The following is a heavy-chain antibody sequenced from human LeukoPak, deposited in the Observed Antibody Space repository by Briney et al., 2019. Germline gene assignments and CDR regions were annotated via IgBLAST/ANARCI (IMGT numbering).Heavy chain of an antibody. CDR1: GGSITSNSYS. D-gene: IGHD5-18*01. CDR3: ARLRGGVQLWGD. J-gene: IGHJ4*02. CDR2: LSHAGTN. Sequence: SETLSLTCTVSGGSITSNSYSWGWIRQPPGKGLQWIVTLSHAGTNYYNPSLKSRVTMPVDRSKNQFSLKLTSVTATDTAVYYCARLRGGVQLWGDWGQGTLVTVTS. V-gene: IGHV4-39*01.